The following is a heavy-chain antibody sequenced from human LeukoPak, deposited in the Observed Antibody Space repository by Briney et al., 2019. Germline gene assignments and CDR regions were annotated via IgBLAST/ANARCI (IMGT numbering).Heavy chain of an antibody. CDR3: ARQPAMGRSGDY. CDR2: IDPSDSET. V-gene: IGHV5-51*01. D-gene: IGHD7-27*01. Sequence: GESLKISCKASGYSFTSYWIGWVRQVPRKGLEWMGIIDPSDSETRYTPSFQGQVTISVDRSLTTAYLQWNSLKASDTAMYYCARQPAMGRSGDYWGQGTQVTVSS. J-gene: IGHJ4*02. CDR1: GYSFTSYW.